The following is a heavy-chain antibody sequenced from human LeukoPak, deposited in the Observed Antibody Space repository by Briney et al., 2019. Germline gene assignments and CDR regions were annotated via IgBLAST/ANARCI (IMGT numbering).Heavy chain of an antibody. Sequence: GGSLRLSCAASGFTFNYYNMNWVRQAPGKALDWVSSITRSGAYIFYADSVRGRFTISRDNAKDSLYLQMNSLGPEDTAVYYCARDPYSGNYGNYYYYYMDVWGKGTTVTISS. CDR1: GFTFNYYN. D-gene: IGHD1-26*01. J-gene: IGHJ6*03. V-gene: IGHV3-21*01. CDR2: ITRSGAYI. CDR3: ARDPYSGNYGNYYYYYMDV.